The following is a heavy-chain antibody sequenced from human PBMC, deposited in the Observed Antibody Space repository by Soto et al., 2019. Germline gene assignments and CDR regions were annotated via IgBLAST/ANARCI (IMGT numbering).Heavy chain of an antibody. CDR2: ISYDGSNK. D-gene: IGHD3-10*01. J-gene: IGHJ6*02. CDR1: GFPFISYS. CDR3: ARVSSLLENYYYYGMDV. V-gene: IGHV3-30-3*01. Sequence: PWVSLRLSCAASGFPFISYSMNWVRQAPGKGLEWVAVISYDGSNKYYADSVKGRFTISRDNSKNTLYLQMNSLRAEDTAVYYCARVSSLLENYYYYGMDVWGQGTTVTVSS.